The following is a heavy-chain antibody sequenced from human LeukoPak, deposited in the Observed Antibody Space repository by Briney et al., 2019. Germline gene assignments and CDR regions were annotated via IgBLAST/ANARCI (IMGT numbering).Heavy chain of an antibody. CDR1: GXSISSYY. Sequence: PSETLSLTCTVSGXSISSYYWSWIRQPPGKGLEWIGYIYYSGTTNYNPSLKSRVTISVDTSKNQFSLKLSSVTAADTAVYYCARTFSGSYYYYGMDVWGQGTTVTVSS. J-gene: IGHJ6*02. D-gene: IGHD1-26*01. CDR2: IYYSGTT. CDR3: ARTFSGSYYYYGMDV. V-gene: IGHV4-59*01.